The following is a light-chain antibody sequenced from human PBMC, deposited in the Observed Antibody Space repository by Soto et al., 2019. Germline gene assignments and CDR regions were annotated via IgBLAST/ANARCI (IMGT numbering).Light chain of an antibody. J-gene: IGKJ1*01. CDR3: QQYDSVLGT. V-gene: IGKV1-5*01. CDR2: DAS. CDR1: QSISHW. Sequence: DIPITPTPAPPSSSFWGSVPIPCRASQSISHWLAWYQQKPGKAPKFLIYDASSLESGVPSRFSGSGSGTEFTLTISSLQPDDFATYYCQQYDSVLGTFGPGTKVDIK.